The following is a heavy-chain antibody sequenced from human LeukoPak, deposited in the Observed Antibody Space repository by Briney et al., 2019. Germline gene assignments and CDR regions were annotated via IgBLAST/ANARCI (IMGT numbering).Heavy chain of an antibody. CDR2: IYSGGSA. CDR1: GGSISGYY. J-gene: IGHJ4*02. V-gene: IGHV4-59*01. Sequence: SETLSLTRTVSGGSISGYYWSWIRQPPGMGLEWIGNIYSGGSANYNPSPKSRVTISVDTSKNHFSLKMTAMTAADTAVYYCARLAGGSGLDYWGQGTLVTVSS. D-gene: IGHD6-19*01. CDR3: ARLAGGSGLDY.